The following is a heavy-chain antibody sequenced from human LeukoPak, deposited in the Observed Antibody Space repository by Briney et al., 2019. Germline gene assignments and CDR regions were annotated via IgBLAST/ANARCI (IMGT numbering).Heavy chain of an antibody. CDR1: GYSISSGYY. CDR2: IYYSGST. Sequence: SETLSLTCTVFGYSISSGYYWGWIRQPPGKGPEWIGSIYYSGSTYYNPSLKSRVTMSVDTSKNQFSLKLSSVTAADTAVYYCARHAGGIAAAGTRPFDYWGQGTLVTVSS. J-gene: IGHJ4*02. D-gene: IGHD6-13*01. V-gene: IGHV4-38-2*02. CDR3: ARHAGGIAAAGTRPFDY.